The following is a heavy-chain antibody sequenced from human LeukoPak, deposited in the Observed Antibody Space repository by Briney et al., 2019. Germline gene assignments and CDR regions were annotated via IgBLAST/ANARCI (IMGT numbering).Heavy chain of an antibody. CDR2: IMPMFGKT. D-gene: IGHD2-2*01. CDR1: GGTSSSYD. V-gene: IGHV1-69*06. CDR3: AGGRTDIVVVPATLRNYYFDY. Sequence: SVKVSCKASGGTSSSYDISWVRQAPGQGLEWMGGIMPMFGKTNYAQKFQGRVTTTADKATSTAYMELSSLRSVDTAVYYCAGGRTDIVVVPATLRNYYFDYWGQGTLVTVSS. J-gene: IGHJ4*02.